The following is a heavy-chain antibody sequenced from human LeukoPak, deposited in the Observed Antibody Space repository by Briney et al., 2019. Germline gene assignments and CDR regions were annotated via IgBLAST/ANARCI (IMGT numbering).Heavy chain of an antibody. Sequence: PGGSLRLSCAASGFTFSTYEMNWVRQAPGKGLEWVSYISSSGSTIYYADSVKGRFTISRDNAKNSLYLQMNSLRAEDTAVCYCARDNYDSSTPYYFDYWGQGTLVTVSS. CDR3: ARDNYDSSTPYYFDY. D-gene: IGHD3-22*01. CDR2: ISSSGSTI. J-gene: IGHJ4*02. V-gene: IGHV3-48*03. CDR1: GFTFSTYE.